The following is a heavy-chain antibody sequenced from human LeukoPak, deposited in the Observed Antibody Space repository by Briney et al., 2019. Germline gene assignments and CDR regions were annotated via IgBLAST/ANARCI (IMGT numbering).Heavy chain of an antibody. V-gene: IGHV3-9*01. CDR3: AKGPSLAYFDY. D-gene: IGHD6-13*01. J-gene: IGHJ4*02. Sequence: GGSLRLSCAASGFTFDDYAMHWVRQAPGKGLEWVSGISWNSGSIDYADSVKGRFTISRDNAENSLYLQMNSLRAEDTALYYCAKGPSLAYFDYWGQGTLVTVSS. CDR2: ISWNSGSI. CDR1: GFTFDDYA.